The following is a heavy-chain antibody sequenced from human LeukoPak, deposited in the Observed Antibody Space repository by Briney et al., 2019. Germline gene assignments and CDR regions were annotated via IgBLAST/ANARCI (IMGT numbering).Heavy chain of an antibody. J-gene: IGHJ4*02. CDR2: IIPILGIA. CDR3: ARLVAAAGTLDY. V-gene: IGHV1-69*04. D-gene: IGHD6-13*01. CDR1: GGTFSSYA. Sequence: SVKVSCKASGGTFSSYAISWVRQAPGQGLEWMGRIIPILGIANYAQKFQGRVTITADKSTSTAYMELSSLRSEDTAVYYCARLVAAAGTLDYWGQGTLVTVSS.